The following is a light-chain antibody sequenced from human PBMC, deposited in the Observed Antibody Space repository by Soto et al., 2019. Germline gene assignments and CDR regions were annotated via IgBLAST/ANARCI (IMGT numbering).Light chain of an antibody. CDR3: QAWDSSTANYV. J-gene: IGLJ1*01. CDR1: KLGDKY. Sequence: SYELTQPPSVSVSPGQTASITCSGDKLGDKYASWYQQKPGQSPVLVIYEDNKRPSGIPERFSGSNSGNTATLTISGTQAMDEADYYCQAWDSSTANYVFGTGTKVTVL. V-gene: IGLV3-1*01. CDR2: EDN.